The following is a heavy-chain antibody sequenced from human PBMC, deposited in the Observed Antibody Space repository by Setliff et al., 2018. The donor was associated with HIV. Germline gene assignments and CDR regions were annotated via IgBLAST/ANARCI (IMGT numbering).Heavy chain of an antibody. D-gene: IGHD3-22*01. Sequence: ASVKVSCKASGYSFINYGINWVRQAPGQGLEWMGWISTFNGDTNFAQKFQGRVSMTTDTSTSTAYMELRSLRSDDTAVYYCAREGDSSGYYRHWGQGTMVTVSS. CDR3: AREGDSSGYYRH. J-gene: IGHJ3*01. V-gene: IGHV1-18*01. CDR2: ISTFNGDT. CDR1: GYSFINYG.